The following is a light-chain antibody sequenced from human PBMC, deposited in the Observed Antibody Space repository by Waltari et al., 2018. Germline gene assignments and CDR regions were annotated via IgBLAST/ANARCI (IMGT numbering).Light chain of an antibody. CDR2: RNN. J-gene: IGLJ3*02. CDR1: SSNIGSNY. V-gene: IGLV1-47*01. CDR3: AAFDDSLNGWV. Sequence: QSMLTQPSSPSGAPGQRVTISCSGSSSNIGSNYVYWYQRLPGTAPKLLIYRNNQRPSGVPDRFPGSKSGTSASLAISGLRSEDEADYYCAAFDDSLNGWVFGGGTKLTVL.